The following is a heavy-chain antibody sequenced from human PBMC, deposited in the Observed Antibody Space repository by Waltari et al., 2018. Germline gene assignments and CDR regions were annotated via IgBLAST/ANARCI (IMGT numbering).Heavy chain of an antibody. J-gene: IGHJ6*02. CDR2: FDPEDGET. CDR1: GYTLTELS. CDR3: ATAGRSSSWYRGIYYGMDV. V-gene: IGHV1-24*01. D-gene: IGHD6-13*01. Sequence: QVQLVQSGAEVKKPGASVKVSCKVSGYTLTELSMHWVRQAPGKGLEWMGGFDPEDGETIYAQKCQGRVTMTEDTSTDTAYMELSSLRSEDTAVYYCATAGRSSSWYRGIYYGMDVWGQGTTVTVSS.